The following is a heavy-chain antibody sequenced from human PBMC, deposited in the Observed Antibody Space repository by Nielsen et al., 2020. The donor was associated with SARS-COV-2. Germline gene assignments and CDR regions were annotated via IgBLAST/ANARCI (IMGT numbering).Heavy chain of an antibody. J-gene: IGHJ4*02. CDR1: GGSFGGYY. D-gene: IGHD2-15*01. CDR3: ARGEGYCSGGSCYSGFDY. Sequence: SETLSLTCAVYGGSFGGYYWSWIRQPPGKGLEWIGEVNYRGGTNYNPSLKSRVTISVDTSKNQFSLKLSSVTAADTAVYYCARGEGYCSGGSCYSGFDYWGQGTLVTVSS. CDR2: VNYRGGT. V-gene: IGHV4-34*01.